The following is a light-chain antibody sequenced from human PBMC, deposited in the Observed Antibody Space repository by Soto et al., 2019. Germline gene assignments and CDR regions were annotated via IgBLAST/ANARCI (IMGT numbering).Light chain of an antibody. CDR1: SSDLGGYNY. CDR3: SSYTISTTLV. CDR2: EVS. Sequence: QSVLTQPASVSGSPGQSITISCTGTSSDLGGYNYVSWYQQHPGKAPKLMIYEVSNRPSGVSNRFSGSKSGNTASLTISGLHAEDEADYYCSSYTISTTLVFGTGTKVTVL. V-gene: IGLV2-14*01. J-gene: IGLJ1*01.